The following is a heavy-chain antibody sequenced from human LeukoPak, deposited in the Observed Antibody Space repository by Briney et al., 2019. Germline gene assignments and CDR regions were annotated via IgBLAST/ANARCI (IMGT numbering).Heavy chain of an antibody. CDR3: AKDGSTMVRSYGMDV. J-gene: IGHJ6*02. V-gene: IGHV3-30*18. D-gene: IGHD3-10*01. Sequence: GRSLRLSCAASGFTFSSYGMPWVRQAPGKGLEWVAVISYDGSNKYYADSVKGRFTISRDNSKNTLYLQMNSLRAEDTAVYYCAKDGSTMVRSYGMDVWGQGTTVTVSS. CDR1: GFTFSSYG. CDR2: ISYDGSNK.